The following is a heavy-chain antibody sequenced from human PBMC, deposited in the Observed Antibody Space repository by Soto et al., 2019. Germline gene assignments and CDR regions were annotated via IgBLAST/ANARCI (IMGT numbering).Heavy chain of an antibody. CDR2: MNPNTGNT. Sequence: QVQLVQSGAELKKPGASVKVSCEASGYTFTNYDINWVRQAAGQGLEWMGWMNPNTGNTGYAQRFQGRVTMTRNTSIRTAYMELSSLRSEDTAVYYCARESARGGSSWNLDYYYGLDVWGQGTTVTVSS. J-gene: IGHJ6*02. D-gene: IGHD6-13*01. CDR1: GYTFTNYD. V-gene: IGHV1-8*01. CDR3: ARESARGGSSWNLDYYYGLDV.